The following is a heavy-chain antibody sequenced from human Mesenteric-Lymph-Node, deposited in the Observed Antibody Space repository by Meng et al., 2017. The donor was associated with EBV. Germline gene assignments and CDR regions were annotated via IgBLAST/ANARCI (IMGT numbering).Heavy chain of an antibody. CDR1: GGDISSSSW. V-gene: IGHV4-4*02. J-gene: IGHJ4*02. D-gene: IGHD6-13*01. CDR2: IYHSSGTT. Sequence: QLQLQESGPGLVQPSGTLSLTCSVSGGDISSSSWWSWVRQPPGKGLEWLGEIYHSSGTTNYNPSLKSRVTISLDKSKNQFSLNLSSVTAADTAVYYCARLPPTTGYGTARSYWGQGTLVTVSS. CDR3: ARLPPTTGYGTARSY.